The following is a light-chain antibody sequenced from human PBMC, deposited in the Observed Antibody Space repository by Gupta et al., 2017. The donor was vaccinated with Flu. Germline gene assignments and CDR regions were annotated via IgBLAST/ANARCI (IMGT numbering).Light chain of an antibody. J-gene: IGLJ1*01. CDR2: NDS. CDR3: QSADPSGTYV. Sequence: SYELTQPPSVSVSPGQTARITCSGDALPKQYACWYQQKPGQAPVVITYNDSERPSGIPERFSGSSSGTAVTLTISGVQSEDEADYYCQSADPSGTYVFGSGTKVTVL. V-gene: IGLV3-25*03. CDR1: ALPKQY.